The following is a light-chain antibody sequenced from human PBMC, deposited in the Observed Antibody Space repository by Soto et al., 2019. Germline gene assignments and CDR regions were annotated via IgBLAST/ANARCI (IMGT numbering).Light chain of an antibody. CDR2: RNS. Sequence: QSGLTQPPSASGTPGQRVTISCSGSSSNIVTNHVYWYQHLPGTAPKLLIYRNSLRPSGVPDRFSGSKSGTSASLAISGIRSEDEADYYCAAWDDSLSGWVFGGGTQLTVL. CDR3: AAWDDSLSGWV. V-gene: IGLV1-47*01. J-gene: IGLJ3*02. CDR1: SSNIVTNH.